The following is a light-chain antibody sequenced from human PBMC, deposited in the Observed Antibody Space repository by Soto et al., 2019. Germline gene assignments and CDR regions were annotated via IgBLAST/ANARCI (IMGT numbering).Light chain of an antibody. CDR2: AAS. CDR1: QNIISW. V-gene: IGKV1-12*01. CDR3: QQAYGLPVT. J-gene: IGKJ5*01. Sequence: DIQMTQSPSTVSASVGDRVTITCRASQNIISWLAWYQQQPGRAPKLLIYAASILQSGVPSRFSGSGSGTDFTLTINSLQPEDFATYYCQQAYGLPVTFVQGTRLEIK.